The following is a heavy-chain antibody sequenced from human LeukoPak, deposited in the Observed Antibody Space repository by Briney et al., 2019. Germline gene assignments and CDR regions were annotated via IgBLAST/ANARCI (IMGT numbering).Heavy chain of an antibody. CDR2: LSGSGITT. CDR3: AKGIYSSGWSYFDY. D-gene: IGHD6-19*01. Sequence: GGSLRLSCAASGFTFSSSAMSWARQAPGKGLEWVSTLSGSGITTYYADSVKGRFTISRDNSKNTLYLQMNSLRAEDTAVYYCAKGIYSSGWSYFDYWGHGTLVTVSS. V-gene: IGHV3-23*01. CDR1: GFTFSSSA. J-gene: IGHJ4*01.